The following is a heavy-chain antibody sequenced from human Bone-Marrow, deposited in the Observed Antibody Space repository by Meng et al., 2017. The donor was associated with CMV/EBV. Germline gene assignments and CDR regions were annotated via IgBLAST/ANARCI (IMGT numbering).Heavy chain of an antibody. J-gene: IGHJ2*01. V-gene: IGHV4-39*07. CDR3: ARGRGSSLRPFDL. Sequence: GSLRLSCTVSGGSISSSSYYWGWIRQPPGKGLEWIGSIYYSGSTNCNPSLKSRVTISVDTSKNQFSLKLSSVTAADTAVYYCARGRGSSLRPFDLWGRGTLVTVSS. CDR2: IYYSGST. CDR1: GGSISSSSYY. D-gene: IGHD6-6*01.